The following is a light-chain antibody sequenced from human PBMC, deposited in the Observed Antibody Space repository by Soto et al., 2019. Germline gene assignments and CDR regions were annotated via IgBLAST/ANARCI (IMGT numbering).Light chain of an antibody. J-gene: IGKJ4*01. CDR3: QQYKSYPFT. CDR1: QSISSW. Sequence: DIQMTQSPSTLSASVGDRVTITCRASQSISSWLAWYQQKPGKAPKLLIYKASSLEGGVPSRFSGSGSGTEFTLTISSLQPDDLASYYCQQYKSYPFTFGGGTKVEIK. CDR2: KAS. V-gene: IGKV1-5*03.